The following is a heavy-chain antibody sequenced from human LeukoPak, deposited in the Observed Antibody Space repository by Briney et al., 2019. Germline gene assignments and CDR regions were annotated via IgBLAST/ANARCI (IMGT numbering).Heavy chain of an antibody. V-gene: IGHV3-74*01. D-gene: IGHD2-2*01. CDR1: GFTFDGYW. Sequence: GGSLRLSCAASGFTFDGYWMHWVRQAPGKGLVWVSRINSDGSTTNYADSVMGRFTISRDNAKNTLYLQMDSLTVEDTAVYYCWVPATAGEGDYWGQGTLVTVSS. CDR3: WVPATAGEGDY. CDR2: INSDGSTT. J-gene: IGHJ4*02.